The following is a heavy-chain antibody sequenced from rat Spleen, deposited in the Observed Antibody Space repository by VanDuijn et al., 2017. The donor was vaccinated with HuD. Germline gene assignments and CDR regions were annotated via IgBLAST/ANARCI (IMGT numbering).Heavy chain of an antibody. CDR3: ARRPYYFDY. J-gene: IGHJ2*01. CDR2: ISYDGSST. CDR1: GFTFSNYG. Sequence: EVQLVESGGGLVQPGRSLKLSCAASGFTFSNYGMAWVRQAPTKGLEWVATISYDGSSTYYRDSVKGRFTISRDNAKSTLYLQMDSLRSEDTATYYCARRPYYFDYWGQGVMVTVSS. V-gene: IGHV5-29*01.